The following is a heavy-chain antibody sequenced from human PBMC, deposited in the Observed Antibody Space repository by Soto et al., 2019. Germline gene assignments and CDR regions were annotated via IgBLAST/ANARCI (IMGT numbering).Heavy chain of an antibody. Sequence: EVQLLESGGGLEQPGGSLTISCAASGFTFFNYAMTWVRQAPGKGLEWVPSIGGTGAPTKYADSVKDRFIISRDNSKNTVYLQLSSLRPEDTAVYYCGRDTNGNHICGFEMWGQGTVVTVSS. CDR2: IGGTGAPT. CDR1: GFTFFNYA. CDR3: GRDTNGNHICGFEM. D-gene: IGHD2-8*01. J-gene: IGHJ3*02. V-gene: IGHV3-23*01.